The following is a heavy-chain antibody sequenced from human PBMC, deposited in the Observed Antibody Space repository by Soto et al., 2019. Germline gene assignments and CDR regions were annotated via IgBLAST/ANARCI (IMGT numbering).Heavy chain of an antibody. CDR3: ARAANCSSSTGCYSQWFAP. CDR2: INTDNGST. V-gene: IGHV1-3*04. CDR1: GYAFTKYI. D-gene: IGHD2-2*02. Sequence: ASVKVSCKASGYAFTKYIMHWVRQAPGQRPEWMGWINTDNGSTRYSQKFQGRVTIVRDISATTAYMELGSLRSDDTAVYYCARAANCSSSTGCYSQWFAPWGQGTLVTVS. J-gene: IGHJ5*02.